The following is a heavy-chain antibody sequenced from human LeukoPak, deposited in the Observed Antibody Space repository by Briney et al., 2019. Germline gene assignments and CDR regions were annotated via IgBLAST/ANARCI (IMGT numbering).Heavy chain of an antibody. J-gene: IGHJ3*02. V-gene: IGHV4-59*12. CDR1: GGSMNNYY. CDR2: IYYSGST. CDR3: ARAGSGALDAFDI. Sequence: SETLSLTCTVSGGSMNNYYWSWIRQPPGKGLEWIGYIYYSGSTYYNPSLKSRVTISVDTSKNQFSLKLSSVTAADTAVYYCARAGSGALDAFDIWGQGTMVTVSS. D-gene: IGHD3-10*01.